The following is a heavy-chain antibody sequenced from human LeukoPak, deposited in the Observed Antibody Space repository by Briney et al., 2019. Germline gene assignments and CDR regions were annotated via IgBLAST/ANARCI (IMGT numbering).Heavy chain of an antibody. CDR3: AKARGSGSYGDY. D-gene: IGHD3-10*01. CDR2: ISPAGGTT. J-gene: IGHJ4*02. CDR1: GFTFSSEA. V-gene: IGHV3-23*01. Sequence: GGSLRLSCAVSGFTFSSEAMGWVRQLPGGGLEWVSTISPAGGTTYYAESMKGRFTISRDNSKSTLYLQMNSLRVEDTAVYYCAKARGSGSYGDYWGQGTLVTVSS.